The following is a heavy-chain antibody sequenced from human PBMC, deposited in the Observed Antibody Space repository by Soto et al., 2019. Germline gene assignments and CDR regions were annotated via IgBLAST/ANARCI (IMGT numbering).Heavy chain of an antibody. CDR2: INHSGST. CDR1: GGSFSGYY. D-gene: IGHD5-12*01. Sequence: QVQLQQWGAGLLTPSETLSLTCAVYGGSFSGYYWSWIRQPPGKGLEWIGEINHSGSTNYNPSLNSLVTVSVDTSKNQFSLKLSSVTAADTAVYYCARGFGYDSVGFDYWGQVTLVTVSS. J-gene: IGHJ4*02. V-gene: IGHV4-34*01. CDR3: ARGFGYDSVGFDY.